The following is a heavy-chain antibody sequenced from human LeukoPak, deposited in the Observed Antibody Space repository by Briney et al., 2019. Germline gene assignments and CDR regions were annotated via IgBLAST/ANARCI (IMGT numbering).Heavy chain of an antibody. CDR1: GGSISSYY. D-gene: IGHD1-26*01. CDR2: IYYSGST. Sequence: SETLSLTCTVWGGSISSYYWSWIRQPPGKGLEWSGYIYYSGSTNYNPSLKSRVTISVDTSKNQFSLKLSSVTAADTAVYYCARQRYSGSYYWDYWGQGTLVPVSS. V-gene: IGHV4-59*08. CDR3: ARQRYSGSYYWDY. J-gene: IGHJ4*02.